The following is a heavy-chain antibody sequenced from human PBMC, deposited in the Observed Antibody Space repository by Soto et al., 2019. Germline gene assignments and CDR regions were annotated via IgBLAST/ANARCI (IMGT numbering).Heavy chain of an antibody. CDR3: AKAPLNYGDYDYFDY. CDR1: GFTFSSYA. Sequence: GGSLRLSCAASGFTFSSYAMSWVRQAPGKGLEWVSAISGSGGSTYYADSVKGRFTISRDNSKNTLYLQMNSLRAEDTAVYYCAKAPLNYGDYDYFDYWGQGTLVTVSS. J-gene: IGHJ4*02. D-gene: IGHD4-17*01. V-gene: IGHV3-23*01. CDR2: ISGSGGST.